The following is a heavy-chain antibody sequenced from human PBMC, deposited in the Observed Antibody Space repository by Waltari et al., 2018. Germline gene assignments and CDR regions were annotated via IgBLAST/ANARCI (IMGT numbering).Heavy chain of an antibody. CDR3: GKDIVAGGMDV. Sequence: DVQLVESGGGLVQPGRSLRLSCVASGLSFCHAMHWVRQVPGKGLEWVAGIYWSSNRIDYADSVRGRFTISRDNAKNSLYLQMNSLRIEDTALYYCGKDIVAGGMDVWGQGTTVTVSS. V-gene: IGHV3-9*01. CDR2: IYWSSNRI. J-gene: IGHJ6*02. CDR1: GLSFCHA.